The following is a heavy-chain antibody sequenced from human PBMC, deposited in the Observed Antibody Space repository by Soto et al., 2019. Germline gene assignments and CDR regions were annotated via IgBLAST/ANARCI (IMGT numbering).Heavy chain of an antibody. D-gene: IGHD4-17*01. CDR1: GGSISSGGYH. V-gene: IGHV4-31*03. CDR2: IYHSGSA. Sequence: PSETLSLTCTVSGGSISSGGYHWSWIRQHPEKGLEWIGYIYHSGSAYYNPSLKSRITISIDTSKNQFSLKLSSVTAADTAVYYCARVIGMTTLPNNILDYWGQGTLVTVSS. CDR3: ARVIGMTTLPNNILDY. J-gene: IGHJ4*02.